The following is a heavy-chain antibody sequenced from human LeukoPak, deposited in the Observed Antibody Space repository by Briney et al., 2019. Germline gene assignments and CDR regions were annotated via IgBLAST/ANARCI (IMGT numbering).Heavy chain of an antibody. J-gene: IGHJ4*02. CDR3: ARGGIAVAGDY. CDR1: GGSISSYY. D-gene: IGHD6-19*01. V-gene: IGHV4-59*12. CDR2: IYYSGST. Sequence: SETLPLTCTVSGGSISSYYWSWIRQPPGKGLEWIGYIYYSGSTNYNPSLKSRVTISVDTSKNQFSLKLSSVTAADTAVYYCARGGIAVAGDYWGQGTLVTVSS.